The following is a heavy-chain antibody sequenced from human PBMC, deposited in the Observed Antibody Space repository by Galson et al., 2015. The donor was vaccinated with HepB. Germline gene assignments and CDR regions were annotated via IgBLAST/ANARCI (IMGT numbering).Heavy chain of an antibody. V-gene: IGHV1-18*04. D-gene: IGHD4-17*01. CDR1: GSRFASHG. J-gene: IGHJ6*02. CDR2: ISVRNGDT. CDR3: AREGVYADYVGFAQYFGVDV. Sequence: SVTVSCKASGSRFASHGISWVRQAPGQGLEWMGWISVRNGDTKYAQKVEDRILMTIDTSTNTVYMELRSLTSDDTAVYYCAREGVYADYVGFAQYFGVDVWGQGTTVIVSS.